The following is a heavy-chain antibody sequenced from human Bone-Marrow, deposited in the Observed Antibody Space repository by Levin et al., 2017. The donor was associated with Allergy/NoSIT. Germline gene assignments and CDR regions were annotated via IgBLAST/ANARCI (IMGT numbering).Heavy chain of an antibody. CDR1: GFSFDFHW. CDR2: IKKDGSER. V-gene: IGHV3-7*04. CDR3: TRALDY. Sequence: PGGSLRLSCVTSGFSFDFHWMDWVRQAPGKGLEWVANIKKDGSERYYVDSVKGRFTASRDNAKNTLYLQMNSLRAEDTAVYYCTRALDYWGQGTLVTVSS. J-gene: IGHJ4*02.